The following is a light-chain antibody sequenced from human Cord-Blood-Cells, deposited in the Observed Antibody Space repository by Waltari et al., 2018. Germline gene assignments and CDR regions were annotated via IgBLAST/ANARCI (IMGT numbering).Light chain of an antibody. CDR1: NIGSKS. CDR2: YDS. V-gene: IGLV3-21*04. J-gene: IGLJ3*02. CDR3: QVWDSSSDHWV. Sequence: SYVLTQPHSVSVAPGKTARITCGGNNIGSKSVHWYQQKPGQSPVLVIYYDSDRPSGIPERFSGSNSVNTATLTISRVEAGDEADYYCQVWDSSSDHWVFGGGTKLTVL.